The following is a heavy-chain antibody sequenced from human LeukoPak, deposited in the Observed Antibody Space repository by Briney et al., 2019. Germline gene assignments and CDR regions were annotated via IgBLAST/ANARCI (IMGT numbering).Heavy chain of an antibody. CDR1: GYTFTSYY. V-gene: IGHV1-46*01. CDR2: INPSGGST. CDR3: AREYIVVVPAAIRWFDP. Sequence: GSVRVSCKASGYTFTSYYMHWVRQAPGQGVEWMGLINPSGGSTSYAQKFQGRVTMTRDTSTSTVYMELSSLRSEDTAVYYCAREYIVVVPAAIRWFDPWGQGTLVTVSS. D-gene: IGHD2-2*01. J-gene: IGHJ5*02.